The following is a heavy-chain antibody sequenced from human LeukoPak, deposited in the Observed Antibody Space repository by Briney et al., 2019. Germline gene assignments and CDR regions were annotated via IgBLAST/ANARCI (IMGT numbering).Heavy chain of an antibody. CDR3: ARGGFRTDAFDI. J-gene: IGHJ3*02. CDR2: IYYSGST. Sequence: PSETLSLTCTVSGGSLSSYYWSWIRQPPGKGLEWIGYIYYSGSTNYNPSFKSRVTISVDTSKNQFSLKLSSVTAADTAVYYCARGGFRTDAFDIWGQGTMVTVSS. D-gene: IGHD2-21*01. V-gene: IGHV4-59*01. CDR1: GGSLSSYY.